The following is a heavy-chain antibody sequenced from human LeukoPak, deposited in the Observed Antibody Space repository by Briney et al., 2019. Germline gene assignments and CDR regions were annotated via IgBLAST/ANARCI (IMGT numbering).Heavy chain of an antibody. CDR1: GFTFSSYA. D-gene: IGHD3-10*02. CDR3: AKAARNRRIYDVFDK. CDR2: ISGGGGST. Sequence: GGSLRLSCAASGFTFSSYAMSWVRQAPGKGLEWVSAISGGGGSTYYVDSVKGRFTISTDNSKSTLFLQMDSLRAEDTAAYYCAKAARNRRIYDVFDKWGQGALVTVSP. V-gene: IGHV3-23*01. J-gene: IGHJ4*02.